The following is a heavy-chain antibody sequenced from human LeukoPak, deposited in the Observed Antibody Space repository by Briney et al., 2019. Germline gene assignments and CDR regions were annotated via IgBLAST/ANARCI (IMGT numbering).Heavy chain of an antibody. CDR3: ARGVVYAESWDC. J-gene: IGHJ4*02. CDR1: GGSISSGDYY. CDR2: IYYSGST. D-gene: IGHD2-8*02. V-gene: IGHV4-30-4*08. Sequence: SETLSLTCTVSGGSISSGDYYWSWIRQPPGKGLEWIGYIYYSGSTYYNPSLKSRVTISVDTSKNQFSLKLSSVTAADTAVYYCARGVVYAESWDCWGQGTLVTVSS.